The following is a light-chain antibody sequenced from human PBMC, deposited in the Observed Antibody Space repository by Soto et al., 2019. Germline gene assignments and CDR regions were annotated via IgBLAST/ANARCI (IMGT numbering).Light chain of an antibody. CDR3: QQYNNWLS. J-gene: IGKJ1*01. CDR1: QSVSSN. CDR2: GAS. V-gene: IGKV3-15*01. Sequence: EIVMTQSPATLSVSPGERATLSCRASQSVSSNLAWYQQKPGQAPRLLIYGASTRATGIPARFSGSGSGTEFTLTIGSLQSEDFAVYYCQQYNNWLSFGQGTKVDIK.